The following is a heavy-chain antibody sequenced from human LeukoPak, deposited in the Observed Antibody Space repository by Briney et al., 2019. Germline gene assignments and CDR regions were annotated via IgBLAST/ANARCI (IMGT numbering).Heavy chain of an antibody. D-gene: IGHD3-16*02. Sequence: SETLSLTCTVSGGSIGTYYWSWIRQSPGKGLEWIGYIYVTGTRYNPYLQSRVTISVDRSRNQFFLKMSFVTAADTAVYYCARHIGGGIEDMDVWGKGTKVIVSS. V-gene: IGHV4-59*08. CDR3: ARHIGGGIEDMDV. CDR1: GGSIGTYY. CDR2: IYVTGT. J-gene: IGHJ6*03.